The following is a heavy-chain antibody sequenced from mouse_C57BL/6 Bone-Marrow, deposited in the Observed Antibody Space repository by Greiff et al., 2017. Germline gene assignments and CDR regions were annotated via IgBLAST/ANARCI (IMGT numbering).Heavy chain of an antibody. Sequence: EVKLVESGGGLVKPGGSLKLSCAASGFTFSDYGMHWVRQAPEKGLEWVAYISSGSSTIYSADTVKGRLTISRDNAKNTLFLQLTSLRSEDTAMYYCAKSKLRCDYWGQGTTLTVSS. CDR1: GFTFSDYG. CDR3: AKSKLRCDY. J-gene: IGHJ2*01. CDR2: ISSGSSTI. D-gene: IGHD2-12*01. V-gene: IGHV5-17*01.